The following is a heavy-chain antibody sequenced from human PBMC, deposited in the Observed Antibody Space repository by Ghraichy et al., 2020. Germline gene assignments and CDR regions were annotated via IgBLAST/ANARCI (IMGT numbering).Heavy chain of an antibody. Sequence: ESLNISCTVSGGSIRSYYWSWIRQPPGRGLEWIAFVYHTGTTKSNPSLKSRVSISLDTSENQVSLKLSSVTAADTAVYYCARGLRSSSSQGTTFDYWGQGTLVTVSS. J-gene: IGHJ4*02. CDR1: GGSIRSYY. CDR2: VYHTGTT. D-gene: IGHD6-6*01. CDR3: ARGLRSSSSQGTTFDY. V-gene: IGHV4-59*01.